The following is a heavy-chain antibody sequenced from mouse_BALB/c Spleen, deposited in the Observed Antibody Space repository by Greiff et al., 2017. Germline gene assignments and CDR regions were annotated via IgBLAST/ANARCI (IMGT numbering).Heavy chain of an antibody. Sequence: LQESGPELVKPGASVKMSCKASGYTFTSYVMHWVKQKPGQGLEWIGYINPYNDGTKYNEKFKGKATLTSDKSSSTAYMELSSLTSEDSAVYYCARSRGSSYDWYFDVWGAGTTVTVSS. V-gene: IGHV1-14*01. D-gene: IGHD1-1*01. CDR1: GYTFTSYV. CDR2: INPYNDGT. J-gene: IGHJ1*01. CDR3: ARSRGSSYDWYFDV.